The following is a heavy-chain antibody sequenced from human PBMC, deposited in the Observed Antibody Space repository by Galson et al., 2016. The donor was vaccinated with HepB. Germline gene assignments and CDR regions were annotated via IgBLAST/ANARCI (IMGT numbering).Heavy chain of an antibody. CDR3: AEDLGYDLWSGGYHYGIDV. J-gene: IGHJ6*02. CDR2: LTASGGS. Sequence: SLRLSCAASGFTFSKYAMTRVRQAPGKGLEWVSTLTASGGSYRAASVKSRFPLSRYNSKNTLYLQMNSLRAEDTAVYFCAEDLGYDLWSGGYHYGIDVWGQGTTVTVSS. D-gene: IGHD3-3*01. V-gene: IGHV3-23*01. CDR1: GFTFSKYA.